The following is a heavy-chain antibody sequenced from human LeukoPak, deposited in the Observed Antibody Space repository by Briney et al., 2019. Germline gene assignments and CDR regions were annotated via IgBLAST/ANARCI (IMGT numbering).Heavy chain of an antibody. CDR3: VSFYETY. CDR1: GFTFSLYW. CDR2: INSDGSWT. Sequence: PGGSLRLSCAASGFTFSLYWMHWVRQAPGKGLVWVSHINSDGSWTSYADSVKGRFTISKDNAKNTVYLQMNSLRAEDTAVYYCVSFYETYWGRGTLVTVSS. V-gene: IGHV3-74*01. J-gene: IGHJ4*02. D-gene: IGHD2/OR15-2a*01.